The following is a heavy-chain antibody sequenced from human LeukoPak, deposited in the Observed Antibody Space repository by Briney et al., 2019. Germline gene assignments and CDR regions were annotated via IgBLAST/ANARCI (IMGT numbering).Heavy chain of an antibody. Sequence: PSQTLSLTCTVSGGSISSGSYYWSWIRQPAGKGLEWIGRIYTSGSTNYNPSLKSRVTISVDTSKNQFSPKLSSVTAADTAVYYCARVGYDILTGYHYFDYWGQGTLVTVSS. D-gene: IGHD3-9*01. V-gene: IGHV4-61*02. J-gene: IGHJ4*02. CDR1: GGSISSGSYY. CDR2: IYTSGST. CDR3: ARVGYDILTGYHYFDY.